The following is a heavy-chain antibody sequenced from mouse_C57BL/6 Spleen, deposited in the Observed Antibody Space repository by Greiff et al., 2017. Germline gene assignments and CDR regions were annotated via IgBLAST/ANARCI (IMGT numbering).Heavy chain of an antibody. CDR1: GYTFTSYW. V-gene: IGHV1-7*01. CDR2: INPSSGST. CDR3: ARGDYGNLYYYAMDY. D-gene: IGHD2-1*01. Sequence: VQLQQSGAELAKPGASVKLSCKASGYTFTSYWMHWVHQRPGQGLEWIGYINPSSGSTKYNQKFKDKATLTADKSSSTVYMQLSSLTYEDSAVYYCARGDYGNLYYYAMDYWGQGTSVTVYS. J-gene: IGHJ4*01.